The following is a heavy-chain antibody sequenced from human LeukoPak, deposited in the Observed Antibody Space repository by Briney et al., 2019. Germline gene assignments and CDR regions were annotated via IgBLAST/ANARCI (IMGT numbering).Heavy chain of an antibody. Sequence: SETLSLTCNVSGYSFSSGYYWGWIRQPPGQGLAWIGSMYHSGSTHYTPSLKSRVTISVDTSKNQFSLKLPSVTAADTAVYYCASTPTSGYSSGWYPYYFDYWGQGTLVTVSS. CDR3: ASTPTSGYSSGWYPYYFDY. CDR2: MYHSGST. D-gene: IGHD6-19*01. V-gene: IGHV4-38-2*02. J-gene: IGHJ4*02. CDR1: GYSFSSGYY.